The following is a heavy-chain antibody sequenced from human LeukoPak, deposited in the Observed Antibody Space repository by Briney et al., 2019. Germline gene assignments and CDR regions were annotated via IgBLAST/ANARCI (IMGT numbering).Heavy chain of an antibody. J-gene: IGHJ4*02. CDR3: ASYDRTSGAYYFDY. CDR1: GGSISSYY. V-gene: IGHV4-59*08. CDR2: IYYTGST. Sequence: PSETLSLACTVSGGSISSYYWTWIRQPPGKGLEWIGYIYYTGSTNYNPSLKSRVTMSVDTSRNQFSLKLTSVTAADTAVYYCASYDRTSGAYYFDYWGQGTLVTVSS. D-gene: IGHD1-26*01.